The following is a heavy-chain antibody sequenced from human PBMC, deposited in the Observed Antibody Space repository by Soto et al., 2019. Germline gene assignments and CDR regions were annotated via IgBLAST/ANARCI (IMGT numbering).Heavy chain of an antibody. CDR1: GVSISSGGYC. D-gene: IGHD3-22*01. CDR3: AREYYYDSSGFDY. CDR2: IYYSGST. J-gene: IGHJ4*02. Sequence: PSETLSLTCTVSGVSISSGGYCWTWIRQHPQKGLEWIGHIYYSGSTYYNPSLKSRVTVSVDTSKNQFSLKLSSVTAADTAVYYCAREYYYDSSGFDYWGQGTLVTVSS. V-gene: IGHV4-31*03.